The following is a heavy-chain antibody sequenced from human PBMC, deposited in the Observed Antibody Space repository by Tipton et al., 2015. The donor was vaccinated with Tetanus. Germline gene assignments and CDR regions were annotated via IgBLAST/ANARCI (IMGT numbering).Heavy chain of an antibody. Sequence: SLRLSCAASGFTLSSHWMHWVRQVPGKGLVWVSCINSDGSDKRYADSAKGRFTISRDNAGDTVYLQMISLTAEDTAVYYCARGGNFYFYGMDVWGQGTTVTVSS. V-gene: IGHV3-74*01. CDR3: ARGGNFYFYGMDV. CDR2: INSDGSDK. J-gene: IGHJ6*02. CDR1: GFTLSSHW.